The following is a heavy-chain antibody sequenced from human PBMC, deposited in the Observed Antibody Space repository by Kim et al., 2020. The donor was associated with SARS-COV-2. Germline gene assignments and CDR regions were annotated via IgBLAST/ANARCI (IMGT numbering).Heavy chain of an antibody. V-gene: IGHV3-33*01. CDR3: ARDRDKSYGMDV. J-gene: IGHJ6*02. Sequence: YYADSVKGRFTISRDNSKNTLYLQMNSLRAEDTAVYYCARDRDKSYGMDVWGQGTTVTVSS. D-gene: IGHD2-15*01.